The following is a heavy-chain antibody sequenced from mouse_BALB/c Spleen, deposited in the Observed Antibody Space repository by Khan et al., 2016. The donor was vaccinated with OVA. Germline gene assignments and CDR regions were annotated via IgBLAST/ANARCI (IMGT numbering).Heavy chain of an antibody. CDR3: ASNPFAY. CDR1: GYTFTSYW. J-gene: IGHJ3*01. V-gene: IGHV1-74*01. D-gene: IGHD6-1*01. Sequence: QVQLQQPGAELVRPGASVKLSCEASGYTFTSYWMNWVKQSPEQGLEWIGRIDPYDSETHYNQNFKDKAILTVDKSSSTAYMQLSSLPSEDAAVYYCASNPFAYGDQGTLVTVSA. CDR2: IDPYDSET.